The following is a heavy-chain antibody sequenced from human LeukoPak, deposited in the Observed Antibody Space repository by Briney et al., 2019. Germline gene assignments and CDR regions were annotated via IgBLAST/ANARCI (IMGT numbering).Heavy chain of an antibody. Sequence: GRSLRLSCAASGFTFGSYAMHWVRQAPGKGLEWVAVISYDGSNKYYADSVKGRFTISRDNSKNTLYLQMNSLRAEDTAVYYCARVKRGDYPLDYWGQGTLVTVSS. J-gene: IGHJ4*02. V-gene: IGHV3-30-3*01. CDR1: GFTFGSYA. CDR2: ISYDGSNK. D-gene: IGHD3-10*01. CDR3: ARVKRGDYPLDY.